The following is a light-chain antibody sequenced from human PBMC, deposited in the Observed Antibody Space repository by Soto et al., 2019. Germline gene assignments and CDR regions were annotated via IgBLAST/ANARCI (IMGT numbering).Light chain of an antibody. V-gene: IGLV2-14*01. CDR2: EVS. Sequence: QSALTQPASVSGSPGQSITISCTGTSSDVGANNYVSWYQQHPGKAPKVVIFEVSSRPSGVSNRFSGSKSGNTASLTISGLQTEDEADYYCSSYTSTNTWVFGGGTKLTVL. J-gene: IGLJ3*02. CDR1: SSDVGANNY. CDR3: SSYTSTNTWV.